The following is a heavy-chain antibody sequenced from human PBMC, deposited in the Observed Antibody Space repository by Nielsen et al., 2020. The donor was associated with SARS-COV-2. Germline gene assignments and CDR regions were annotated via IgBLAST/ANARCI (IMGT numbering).Heavy chain of an antibody. J-gene: IGHJ3*02. CDR2: ITASGGTT. Sequence: GGSLRLSCAASGFPFSSYEMNWVRQAPGRGLEWVSAITASGGTTYYADSVRGRFTISRDNSKNTLFLQMNSLKIDDTAMYYCTRVNPTSGSWFDAFDIWGQGTPVTVSS. CDR1: GFPFSSYE. CDR3: TRVNPTSGSWFDAFDI. V-gene: IGHV3-23*01. D-gene: IGHD1-26*01.